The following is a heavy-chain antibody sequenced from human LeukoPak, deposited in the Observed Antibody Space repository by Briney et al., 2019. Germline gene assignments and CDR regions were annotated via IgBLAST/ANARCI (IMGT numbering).Heavy chain of an antibody. V-gene: IGHV3-21*01. CDR2: ISSSSSYI. CDR1: GFTFSSYS. Sequence: GGSLRLSCAASGFTFSSYSMNWVRQAPGKGLEWVSSISSSSSYIYYADSVKGRFTISRDNAKNSLYLQMNSLRAEDTAVYYCARDRERDYVWGSYRSYHFDYWGQGTLVTVSS. D-gene: IGHD3-16*02. CDR3: ARDRERDYVWGSYRSYHFDY. J-gene: IGHJ4*02.